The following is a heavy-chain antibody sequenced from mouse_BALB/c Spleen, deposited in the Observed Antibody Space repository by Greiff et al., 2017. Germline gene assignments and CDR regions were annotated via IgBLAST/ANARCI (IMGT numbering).Heavy chain of an antibody. Sequence: EVKLLESGPGLVKPSQSLSLTCTVTGYSITSDYAWNWIRQFPGNKLEWMGYISYSGSTSYNPSLKSRISITRDTSKNQFFLQLNSVTTEDTATYYCAPEGLAMDYWGQGTSVTVSS. CDR2: ISYSGST. J-gene: IGHJ4*01. V-gene: IGHV3-2*02. CDR3: APEGLAMDY. D-gene: IGHD3-3*01. CDR1: GYSITSDYA.